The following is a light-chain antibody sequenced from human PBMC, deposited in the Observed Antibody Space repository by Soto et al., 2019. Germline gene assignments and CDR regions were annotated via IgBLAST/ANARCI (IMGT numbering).Light chain of an antibody. J-gene: IGLJ1*01. Sequence: QSVLTQPASVSGSPEQSITISCTGASSDIGGYGFVSWYQHHPGKAPKLIIYEVSNRPSGVSNRFSGSKSGNTASLTISGLQPDDEADYYCSSYTGSNSLYVFGTGTKVTVL. CDR1: SSDIGGYGF. V-gene: IGLV2-14*01. CDR2: EVS. CDR3: SSYTGSNSLYV.